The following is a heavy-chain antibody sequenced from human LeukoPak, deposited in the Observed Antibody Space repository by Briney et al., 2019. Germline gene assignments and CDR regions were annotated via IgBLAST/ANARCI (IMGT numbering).Heavy chain of an antibody. V-gene: IGHV1-8*01. CDR2: LNPKSGDT. D-gene: IGHD7-27*01. CDR1: GYTFTSYD. Sequence: ASVKVSCKASGYTFTSYDINWVRQAPGQGLEWMGWLNPKSGDTGYAQKFQGRVAMTRNTSITTAYMEVSSLTSEDTAVYYCARDASSGDWGAFDIWGQGTMVTVSS. CDR3: ARDASSGDWGAFDI. J-gene: IGHJ3*02.